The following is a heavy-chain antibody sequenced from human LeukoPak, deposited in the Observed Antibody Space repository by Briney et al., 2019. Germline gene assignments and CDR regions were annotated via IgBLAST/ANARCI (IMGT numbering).Heavy chain of an antibody. CDR2: ISGSGGST. CDR3: AKSALPFNWNYWYLDL. Sequence: PGGSLRLSCAASGFTFSSYALSWVRQAPGKGLEWVSAISGSGGSTYYADSVKGRFTISRDNSKNTLYLQMHSLRADDTAVYYCAKSALPFNWNYWYLDLWGRGTLVTVSS. CDR1: GFTFSSYA. J-gene: IGHJ2*01. D-gene: IGHD1-1*01. V-gene: IGHV3-23*01.